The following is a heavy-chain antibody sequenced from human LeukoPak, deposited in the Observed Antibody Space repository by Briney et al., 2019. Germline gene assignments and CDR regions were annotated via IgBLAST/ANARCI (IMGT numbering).Heavy chain of an antibody. CDR3: ARPGAGDDILTGYYFDY. Sequence: SETLSLTCAVYGGSFSGYYWSWIRQRPGKGLEWIGEINHSGSTNYNPSLKSRVTISVDTSKNQFSLKLSSVTAADTAVYFCARPGAGDDILTGYYFDYWGQGTLVTVSS. D-gene: IGHD3-9*01. J-gene: IGHJ4*02. CDR1: GGSFSGYY. CDR2: INHSGST. V-gene: IGHV4-34*01.